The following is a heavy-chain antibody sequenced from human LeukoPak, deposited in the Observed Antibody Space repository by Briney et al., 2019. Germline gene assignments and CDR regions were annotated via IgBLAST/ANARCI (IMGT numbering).Heavy chain of an antibody. J-gene: IGHJ5*02. CDR1: GFTFSSYG. Sequence: GGSLRLSCAASGFTFSSYGMHWVRQAPGKGLEWVAFIRYDGSNKYYADSVKGRFTISRDNSKNTLYLQMNSLRAEDTAVYYCARVDYGGNSWNWFDPWGQGTLVTVS. V-gene: IGHV3-30*02. CDR3: ARVDYGGNSWNWFDP. CDR2: IRYDGSNK. D-gene: IGHD4-23*01.